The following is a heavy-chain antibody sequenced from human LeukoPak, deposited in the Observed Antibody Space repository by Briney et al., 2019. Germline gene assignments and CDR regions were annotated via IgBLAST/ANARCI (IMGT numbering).Heavy chain of an antibody. CDR1: GFTFNTFG. V-gene: IGHV3-48*02. D-gene: IGHD2-2*01. CDR2: ISSSSENI. J-gene: IGHJ4*02. Sequence: PGGSLRLSCAASGFTFNTFGMSWARQATGEGLEWVLYISSSSENIYYADSVKGRFTISRDNVKNSLDLQMNSLRDDDTAVYYCARAGSGVPAAMTYWGRGTLVTVSS. CDR3: ARAGSGVPAAMTY.